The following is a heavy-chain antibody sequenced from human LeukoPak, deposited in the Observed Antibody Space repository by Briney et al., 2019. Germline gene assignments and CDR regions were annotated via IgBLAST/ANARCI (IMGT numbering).Heavy chain of an antibody. CDR2: LSSGGNT. D-gene: IGHD2-15*01. CDR1: GDSIWTSSSY. Sequence: SETLSLTCSVSGDSIWTSSSYWVWIRQSPERGLEWIGSLSSGGNTYYHPSLKSRFSISADTANNQLSLRLSSVTAADTAVYYCPRGRTLWATPEGYFDYWGQGIQVTVAS. J-gene: IGHJ4*02. V-gene: IGHV4-39*07. CDR3: PRGRTLWATPEGYFDY.